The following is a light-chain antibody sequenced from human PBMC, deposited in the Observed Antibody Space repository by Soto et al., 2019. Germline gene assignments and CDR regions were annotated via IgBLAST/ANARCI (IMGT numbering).Light chain of an antibody. Sequence: DIVMTQTPLSSPVTLGQPASISCRSSQSLVHSDGSTYLSWLQLRACQPPRLLIYKVSNRLSGVPDRFIGRGAGTDFTLEISRVEAEDVGVYYCMQATQFPPYTFGQGTKLEIK. CDR3: MQATQFPPYT. J-gene: IGKJ2*01. CDR1: QSLVHSDGSTY. CDR2: KVS. V-gene: IGKV2-24*01.